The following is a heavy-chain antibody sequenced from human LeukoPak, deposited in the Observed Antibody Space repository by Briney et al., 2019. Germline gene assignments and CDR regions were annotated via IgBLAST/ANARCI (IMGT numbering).Heavy chain of an antibody. Sequence: ASVKVSCKVSGYHFTDYHVHWVRQAPGQGLEWVGWINPNSGGTNYAQKFQGRVTMTRDTSISTAYMELSRLRSDDTAVYYCARSFIQGAGLDYWGQGTLVTVSS. CDR2: INPNSGGT. CDR1: GYHFTDYH. V-gene: IGHV1-2*02. D-gene: IGHD5-18*01. J-gene: IGHJ4*02. CDR3: ARSFIQGAGLDY.